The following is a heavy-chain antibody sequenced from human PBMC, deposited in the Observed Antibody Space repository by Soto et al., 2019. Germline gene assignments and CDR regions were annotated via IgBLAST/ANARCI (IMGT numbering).Heavy chain of an antibody. Sequence: VQLVESGGGLVQPGGSLRLSCAASGFPFSRYDMHWVRQAAGKGLEWVSGIKAGGDTYYPDSVKGRFTISRDNGKNSLYLQMNSLRDEDAAVYYCARDRSRSWFDPWGQGTLVTVSS. J-gene: IGHJ5*02. CDR3: ARDRSRSWFDP. V-gene: IGHV3-13*01. D-gene: IGHD3-10*01. CDR1: GFPFSRYD. CDR2: IKAGGDT.